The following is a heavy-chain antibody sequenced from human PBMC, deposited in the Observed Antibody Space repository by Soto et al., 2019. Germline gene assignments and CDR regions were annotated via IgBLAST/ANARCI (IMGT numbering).Heavy chain of an antibody. D-gene: IGHD6-19*01. CDR3: ARGAGVVGSSSAFDH. CDR2: ISRTSSTI. V-gene: IGHV3-48*02. CDR1: GFTFSSYD. J-gene: IGHJ4*02. Sequence: GGSLRLSCAASGFTFSSYDMTWVRQAPGKGLEWVSYISRTSSTIYYSDSVKGRFTVSRDNAKNSLYLQMNSLRDEETAVYYCARGAGVVGSSSAFDHWGLGTLVTVSS.